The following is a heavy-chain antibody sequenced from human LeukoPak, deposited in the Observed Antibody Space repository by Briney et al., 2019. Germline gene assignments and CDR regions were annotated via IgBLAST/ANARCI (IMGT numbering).Heavy chain of an antibody. D-gene: IGHD6-19*01. V-gene: IGHV3-23*01. Sequence: GGSLRLSCAASGFTFSSYAMSWVRQAPGKGLEWVSAISGSGGSTYHADSVKGRFTISRDNSKNTLYLQMNSLRAEDTAVYYCAKDGYSSGWSDYWGQGTLVTVSS. J-gene: IGHJ4*02. CDR2: ISGSGGST. CDR3: AKDGYSSGWSDY. CDR1: GFTFSSYA.